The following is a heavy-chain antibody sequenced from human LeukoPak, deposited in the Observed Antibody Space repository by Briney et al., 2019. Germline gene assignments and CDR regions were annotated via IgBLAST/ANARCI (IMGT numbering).Heavy chain of an antibody. CDR2: ISGSGGST. V-gene: IGHV3-23*01. Sequence: PGGSLRLSCAASGFTFSSYAMSWVRQAPGKGLEWVSAISGSGGSTYYADSVKGRFTISRDNSKNTLYLQMNSLRAEDTAVYYCAKVPGSSSSWNADYWGQGTLVTVSS. D-gene: IGHD6-13*01. J-gene: IGHJ4*02. CDR1: GFTFSSYA. CDR3: AKVPGSSSSWNADY.